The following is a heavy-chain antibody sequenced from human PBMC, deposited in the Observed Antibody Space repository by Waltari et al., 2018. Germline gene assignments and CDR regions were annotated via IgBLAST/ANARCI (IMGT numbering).Heavy chain of an antibody. CDR2: IIPSFGTA. V-gene: IGHV1-69*13. D-gene: IGHD3-22*01. Sequence: QVQLVQSGAEVKKPGSSVKVSCKASGGTFSSYAISWVRQAPGQGLEWMGRIIPSFGTANYAQKFQGRVTITADKSTSTAYMELSSLRSEDTAVYYCAVPYYDSRGGDFDYWGQGTLVTVSS. J-gene: IGHJ4*02. CDR3: AVPYYDSRGGDFDY. CDR1: GGTFSSYA.